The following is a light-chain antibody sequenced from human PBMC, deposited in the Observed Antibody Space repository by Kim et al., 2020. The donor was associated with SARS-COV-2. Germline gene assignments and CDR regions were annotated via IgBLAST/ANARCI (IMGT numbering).Light chain of an antibody. CDR2: GKN. CDR3: NSRDSRGNNVV. J-gene: IGLJ2*01. Sequence: SSELTQDPAVSVALGQTVRITCQGDSLRSYYASWYQQKPGQAPVLVIYGKNNRPSGIPDRFSGSSSGNTASLTITGAQAVDEADYYCNSRDSRGNNVVFG. V-gene: IGLV3-19*01. CDR1: SLRSYY.